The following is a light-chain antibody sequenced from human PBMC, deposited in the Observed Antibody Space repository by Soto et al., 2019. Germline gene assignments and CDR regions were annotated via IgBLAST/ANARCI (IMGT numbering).Light chain of an antibody. CDR2: AAS. V-gene: IGKV1-39*01. Sequence: DIQMTQSPSSLSTSVGDRVTITCRASQNISNYLNWYQQKPAKAPNLLIYAASSLQSGVPSRFSGSDSGTEFNLTISSLQPAVFGTFYCQHSYTTPLSFGGGTKV. CDR3: QHSYTTPLS. J-gene: IGKJ4*01. CDR1: QNISNY.